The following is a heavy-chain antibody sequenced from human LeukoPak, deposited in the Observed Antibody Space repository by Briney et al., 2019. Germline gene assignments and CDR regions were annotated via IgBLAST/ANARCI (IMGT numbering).Heavy chain of an antibody. V-gene: IGHV4-59*01. J-gene: IGHJ3*02. CDR2: IYHSGST. CDR1: GGSISTYY. CDR3: ACLTTADAFDI. Sequence: SETLSLTCTVSGGSISTYYWSWIRQPPGKGLEWIGYIYHSGSTNYNPSLKSRVTISVDTSKNQFSLKLSSVTAADTAVYYCACLTTADAFDIWGQGTMVTVSS. D-gene: IGHD3-22*01.